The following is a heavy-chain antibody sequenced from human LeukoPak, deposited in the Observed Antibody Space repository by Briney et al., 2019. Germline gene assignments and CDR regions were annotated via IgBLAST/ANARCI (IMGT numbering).Heavy chain of an antibody. J-gene: IGHJ4*02. V-gene: IGHV3-7*01. CDR2: IREDGSVK. D-gene: IGHD3-16*02. Sequence: GGSLRLSCAASGFSFSAYWMNWVRQAPGKGLEWVANIREDGSVKNYVDSMRGRFTISRDNAKDSLSLEMNSLRDEDTAVYYCAREPNYIWGTYRYTDYFDYWGQGTLVTVSS. CDR1: GFSFSAYW. CDR3: AREPNYIWGTYRYTDYFDY.